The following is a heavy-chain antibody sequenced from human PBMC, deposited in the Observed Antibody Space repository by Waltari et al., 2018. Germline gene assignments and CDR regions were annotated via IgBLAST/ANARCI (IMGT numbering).Heavy chain of an antibody. CDR1: GGSFSGYY. J-gene: IGHJ3*02. D-gene: IGHD6-13*01. CDR3: AKGDIAATRGAFDI. V-gene: IGHV4-34*01. Sequence: QVQLQQWGAGLLKPSETLSLTCAVYGGSFSGYYWSWIRQPPGKGLEWIGEINPSGSTNYNPSLKSRVTISVDTSKNQFSLKLSSVTAADTAVYYCAKGDIAATRGAFDIWGQGTMVTVSS. CDR2: INPSGST.